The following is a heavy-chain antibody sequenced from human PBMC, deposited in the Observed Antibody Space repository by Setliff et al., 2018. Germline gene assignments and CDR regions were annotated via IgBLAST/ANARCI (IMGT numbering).Heavy chain of an antibody. CDR3: ARGSTGIYDP. Sequence: SETLSLTCTVSGVSVASHYWSWIRQAPGTGREWIAYVHDNGETNQNPSLKSRVTISVDTSKNQFSLKMTSVTAADTAIYYCARGSTGIYDPWGQGILVTVSS. CDR2: VHDNGET. V-gene: IGHV4-59*02. J-gene: IGHJ5*02. D-gene: IGHD1-1*01. CDR1: GVSVASHY.